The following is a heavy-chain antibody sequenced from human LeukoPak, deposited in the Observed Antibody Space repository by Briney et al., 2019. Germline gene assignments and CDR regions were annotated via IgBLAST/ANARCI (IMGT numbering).Heavy chain of an antibody. V-gene: IGHV4-59*08. CDR1: GGSIGSYY. CDR3: ARQNPSGSYGYYFDY. J-gene: IGHJ4*02. D-gene: IGHD1-26*01. CDR2: IYYSGST. Sequence: PSETLSLTCTVSGGSIGSYYWSWIRQPPGKGLEWIGYIYYSGSTNYNPSLKSRVTTSVDTSNNQFSLKLSSVTAADTAVYYCARQNPSGSYGYYFDYWGQGTLVTVSS.